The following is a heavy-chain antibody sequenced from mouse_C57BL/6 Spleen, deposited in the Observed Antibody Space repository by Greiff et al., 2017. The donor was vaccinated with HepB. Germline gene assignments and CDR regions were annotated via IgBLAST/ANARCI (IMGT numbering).Heavy chain of an antibody. CDR3: AGGYGGFDY. CDR2: INPSTGGT. CDR1: GYSFTGYY. Sequence: EVQLQESGPELVKPGASVKISCKASGYSFTGYYMNWVKQSPEKSLEWIGEINPSTGGTTYNQKFKAKATLTVDKSSSTAYMQLKSLTSEDSAVYYCAGGYGGFDYWGQGTTLTVSS. D-gene: IGHD1-1*01. V-gene: IGHV1-42*01. J-gene: IGHJ2*01.